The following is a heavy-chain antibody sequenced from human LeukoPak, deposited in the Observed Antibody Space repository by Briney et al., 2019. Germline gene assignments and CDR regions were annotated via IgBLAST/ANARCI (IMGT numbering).Heavy chain of an antibody. CDR3: ASRRVGPLDY. CDR2: ISYDGSNK. D-gene: IGHD1-26*01. Sequence: GRSLRLSCAASGFTFSSYAMHWVRQAPGKGLEWVAVISYDGSNKYYADSVKGRFTISRDNSNNTLYLQMDSLRSEDTAVYYCASRRVGPLDYWGQGTLVSVSS. J-gene: IGHJ4*02. V-gene: IGHV3-30-3*01. CDR1: GFTFSSYA.